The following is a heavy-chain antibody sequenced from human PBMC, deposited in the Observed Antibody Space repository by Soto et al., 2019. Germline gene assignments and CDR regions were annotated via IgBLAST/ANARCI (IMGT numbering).Heavy chain of an antibody. CDR2: VSGSGGST. CDR1: GFTFSSYA. J-gene: IGHJ3*01. CDR3: AKDQGWLQFGDAFDV. V-gene: IGHV3-23*01. D-gene: IGHD5-12*01. Sequence: GGSLRLSCAASGFTFSSYAMSWVRHAPGKGLEWVSAVSGSGGSTYYADSVKGRFTISRDNSKNTLYLQMNSLRAEDTAVYYCAKDQGWLQFGDAFDVWGQGTMVTVSS.